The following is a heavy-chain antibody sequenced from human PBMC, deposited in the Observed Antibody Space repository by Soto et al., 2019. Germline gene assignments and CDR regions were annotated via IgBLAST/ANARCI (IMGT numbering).Heavy chain of an antibody. V-gene: IGHV3-23*01. J-gene: IGHJ4*02. D-gene: IGHD6-19*01. Sequence: EVQLLESGGGLVQPGGSLRLSCAASGFTFSSSAMSWVRQAPGKGLEWVSAISASGGSTYYAAAVKVRFTISRDNSKNTLYLQMYSLRAEDTAVYYCANDVLYSGATAQAWGQGILVTVAS. CDR3: ANDVLYSGATAQA. CDR2: ISASGGST. CDR1: GFTFSSSA.